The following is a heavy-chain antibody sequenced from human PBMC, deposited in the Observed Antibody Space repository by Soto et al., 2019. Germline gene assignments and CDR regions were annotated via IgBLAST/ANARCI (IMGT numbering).Heavy chain of an antibody. Sequence: PSETLSLTCTVSGGSISSYYWSWIRQPPGKGLEWIGYIYYSGSTNYNPSLKSRVTISADTSKNQFSLKLSSVTAADTAVYYCARALAYCGGDCYYDFDYWGQGTLVTVSS. V-gene: IGHV4-59*01. CDR2: IYYSGST. J-gene: IGHJ4*02. CDR1: GGSISSYY. CDR3: ARALAYCGGDCYYDFDY. D-gene: IGHD2-21*02.